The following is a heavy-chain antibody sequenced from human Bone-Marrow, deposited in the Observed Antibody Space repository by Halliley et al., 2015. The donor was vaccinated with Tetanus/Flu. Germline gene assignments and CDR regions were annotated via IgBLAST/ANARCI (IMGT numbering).Heavy chain of an antibody. CDR2: ISSRSSYI. V-gene: IGHV3-11*05. CDR3: ATGGYDLERGVYSGGDH. J-gene: IGHJ4*02. D-gene: IGHD3-10*01. Sequence: ISSRSSYIAYAESAKGRFTVSRDNAKESLFLQMSGLRAEDTGVYYCATGGYDLERGVYSGGDHWGQGTQVTVSS.